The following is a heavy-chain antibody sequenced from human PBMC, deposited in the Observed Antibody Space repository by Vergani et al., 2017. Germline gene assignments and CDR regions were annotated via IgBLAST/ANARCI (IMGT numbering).Heavy chain of an antibody. CDR2: ISYDGTQK. CDR3: ANSVIAGNVGVAYFGMDV. D-gene: IGHD2/OR15-2a*01. Sequence: QVHLVESGGGVVQPGRSLRLSCVVSGFTSSYYGMHWVRQAPGKGLEWVAVISYDGTQKYYADSVKGRFTISRDKSQNTVNLQMNSLRTEDTAVYFCANSVIAGNVGVAYFGMDVWGRGTTVTVSS. CDR1: GFTSSYYG. V-gene: IGHV3-30*18. J-gene: IGHJ6*02.